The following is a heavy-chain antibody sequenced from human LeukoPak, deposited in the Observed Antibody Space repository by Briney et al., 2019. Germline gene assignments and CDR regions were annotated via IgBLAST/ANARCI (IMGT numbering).Heavy chain of an antibody. J-gene: IGHJ5*02. CDR2: INPSGGLT. V-gene: IGHV1-46*01. CDR3: ARDQSGEWELLSGWWFDP. D-gene: IGHD1-26*01. CDR1: GYTFTTYA. Sequence: ASVKVSCKASGYTFTTYAIHWVRQAPGQGLEWMGIINPSGGLTSYAQKLQGRVTVTRDMSTSTVYMELSNLRSEDTAVYYCARDQSGEWELLSGWWFDPWGQGTLVTVSS.